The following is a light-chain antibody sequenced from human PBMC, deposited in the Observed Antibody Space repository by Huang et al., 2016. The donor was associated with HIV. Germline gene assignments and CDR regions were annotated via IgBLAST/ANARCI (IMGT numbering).Light chain of an antibody. V-gene: IGKV4-1*01. CDR1: QPLLSTANNKSY. J-gene: IGKJ5*01. CDR2: WAS. CDR3: QQYYSASIT. Sequence: DIVMTQSPGSLTVSLGDRASINCTSSQPLLSTANNKSYLAWYQQKPRQPPKALIYWASNRESGGPERFSGSGSGTDFTLTISSLQAEDVALYYCQQYYSASITFGQGTRVEI.